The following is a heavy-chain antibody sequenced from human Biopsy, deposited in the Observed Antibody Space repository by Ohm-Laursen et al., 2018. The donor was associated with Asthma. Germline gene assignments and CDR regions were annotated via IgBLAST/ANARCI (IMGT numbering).Heavy chain of an antibody. CDR3: ARAVDYSHYYGIDV. CDR1: GYTFNSVG. D-gene: IGHD3-10*01. Sequence: GASVKVSCKASGYTFNSVGITWVRQAPGQGLEWMGWISVYNGNTKVAQKLQDRVTMITDTSTSTAYMELRSPRSDDTAVYFCARAVDYSHYYGIDVWGQGTTVTVS. J-gene: IGHJ6*02. CDR2: ISVYNGNT. V-gene: IGHV1-18*01.